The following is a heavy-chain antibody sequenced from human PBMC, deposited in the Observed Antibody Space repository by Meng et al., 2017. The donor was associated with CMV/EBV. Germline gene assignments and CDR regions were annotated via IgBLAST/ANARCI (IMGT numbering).Heavy chain of an antibody. V-gene: IGHV3-7*01. D-gene: IGHD3-3*01. J-gene: IGHJ3*02. CDR3: ARGNNYDFWSGDAFDI. CDR1: GFTFSSYW. Sequence: GESLKISCAASGFTFSSYWMSWVRQAPGKGLEWVANIKQDGSEKYYVDSVKGRFTISRDNAKNSLYLQMNSLRDEDTAVYYCARGNNYDFWSGDAFDIWGQGTMVTVS. CDR2: IKQDGSEK.